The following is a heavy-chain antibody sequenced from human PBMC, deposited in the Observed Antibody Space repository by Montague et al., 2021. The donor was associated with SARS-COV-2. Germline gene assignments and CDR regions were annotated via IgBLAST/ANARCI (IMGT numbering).Heavy chain of an antibody. CDR2: LYYSGST. J-gene: IGHJ5*02. V-gene: IGHV4-39*01. Sequence: SETLSLTCTVSGGSISSSINYWGWIRQPPGKGLEWIGSLYYSGSTYYNSSLKSRVTISVDTSKNQFSLKLNSVTAADTAVYYCARLVWFGELSSENWFDPWGQGTLVTVSS. D-gene: IGHD3-10*01. CDR3: ARLVWFGELSSENWFDP. CDR1: GGSISSSINY.